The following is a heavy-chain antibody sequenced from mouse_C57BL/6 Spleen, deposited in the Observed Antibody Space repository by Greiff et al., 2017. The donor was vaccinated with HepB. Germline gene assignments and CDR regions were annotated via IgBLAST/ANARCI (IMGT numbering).Heavy chain of an antibody. CDR1: GYTFIDYN. J-gene: IGHJ3*01. CDR3: AEDGYYWFAY. D-gene: IGHD2-3*01. Sequence: VQLQQSGPELVKPGASVKMSCKASGYTFIDYNMHWVKQSHGKSLEWIGYINPNNGVTSYNQKFKGKATLTVNKSSSTAYMELRSLTSEDSAVYYCAEDGYYWFAYWGQGTLVTVSA. CDR2: INPNNGVT. V-gene: IGHV1-22*01.